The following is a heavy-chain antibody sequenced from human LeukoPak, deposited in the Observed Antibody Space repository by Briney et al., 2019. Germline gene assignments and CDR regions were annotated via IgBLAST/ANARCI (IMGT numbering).Heavy chain of an antibody. J-gene: IGHJ4*02. D-gene: IGHD4-23*01. CDR1: GFTVSSNY. CDR2: IYSGGNT. Sequence: GGSLRLSCAASGFTVSSNYMSWVRQAPGKGLEWVSVIYSGGNTRYAEAVKGRFTISRDNSNNTVYLQMNSLRDEDTAVYYCARGLRWFQYWGQGTLVTVSS. CDR3: ARGLRWFQY. V-gene: IGHV3-66*01.